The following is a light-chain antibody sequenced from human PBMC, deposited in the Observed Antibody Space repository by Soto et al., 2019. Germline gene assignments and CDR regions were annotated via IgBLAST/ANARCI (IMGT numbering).Light chain of an antibody. CDR3: QQANSFPIT. V-gene: IGKV1-12*01. Sequence: DIHMTQSPSSVSASVGYRFTITCRASQGISSWLAWYQQKPGKAPKLLIYAASSLQSGVPSRLRGSGSGTDLTITISSMQTEDFETYYCQQANSFPITFGQGTRLEIK. CDR2: AAS. J-gene: IGKJ5*01. CDR1: QGISSW.